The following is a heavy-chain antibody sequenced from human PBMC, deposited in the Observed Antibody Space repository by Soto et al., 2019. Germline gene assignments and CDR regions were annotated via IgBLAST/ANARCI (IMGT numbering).Heavy chain of an antibody. CDR2: IKQDGSEK. CDR1: GFTFSTYW. V-gene: IGHV3-7*01. J-gene: IGHJ5*02. D-gene: IGHD2-2*01. Sequence: GSLRLSCAASGFTFSTYWMSWVRQAPGKGLEWVANIKQDGSEKYYVDSVKGRFTISRDNAKNSLYLQMNSLRAEDTAVYYCARSDCSSTSCPMFDPWGQGTLVTVSS. CDR3: ARSDCSSTSCPMFDP.